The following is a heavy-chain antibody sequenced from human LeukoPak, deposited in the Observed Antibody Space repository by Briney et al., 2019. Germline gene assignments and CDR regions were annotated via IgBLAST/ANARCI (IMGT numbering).Heavy chain of an antibody. CDR3: ARERGGYCSGTSCSRAFDI. Sequence: GGSLRLSCAASGFTFSSYWMSWVRQAPGKGLEWVANIKQDGSETYYVGSVKGRFTISRDNAKNSLYLQMNSLRAEDTAVYYCARERGGYCSGTSCSRAFDIWGQGTMVTVSS. CDR1: GFTFSSYW. D-gene: IGHD2-2*03. CDR2: IKQDGSET. J-gene: IGHJ3*02. V-gene: IGHV3-7*01.